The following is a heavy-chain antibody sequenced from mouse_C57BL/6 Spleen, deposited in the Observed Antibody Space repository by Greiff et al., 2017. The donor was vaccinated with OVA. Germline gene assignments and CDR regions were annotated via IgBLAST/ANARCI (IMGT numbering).Heavy chain of an antibody. CDR1: GFNIKNTY. Sequence: VQLQQSVAELVRPGASVKLSCTASGFNIKNTYMHWVKQRPEQGLEWIGRLDPASGDTKYAAKFQGKATITADTSSNTAYLQLSSLTSEDPAVYYCARGAPSYFEGWGTGTTVTVAS. J-gene: IGHJ1*03. CDR2: LDPASGDT. CDR3: ARGAPSYFEG. V-gene: IGHV14-3*01.